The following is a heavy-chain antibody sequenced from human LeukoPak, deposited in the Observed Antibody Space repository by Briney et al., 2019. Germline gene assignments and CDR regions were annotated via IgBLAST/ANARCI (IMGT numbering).Heavy chain of an antibody. J-gene: IGHJ4*02. D-gene: IGHD3-22*01. V-gene: IGHV1-58*01. CDR3: AADQNYDSSGYRDY. Sequence: SVKVFCKASGFTFTSCAVQWVRPARGQRLEWIRWIVVGSGNTNYAQKFQERVTITRDLSTSTAYMEPSSLRSEDTAVYYCAADQNYDSSGYRDYWGQGTLVTVSS. CDR2: IVVGSGNT. CDR1: GFTFTSCA.